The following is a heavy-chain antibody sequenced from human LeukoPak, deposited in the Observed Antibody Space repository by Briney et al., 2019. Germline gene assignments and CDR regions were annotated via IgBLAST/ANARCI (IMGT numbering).Heavy chain of an antibody. CDR3: ARVGIDFWSGYRNWFDP. CDR2: INHSGST. J-gene: IGHJ5*02. D-gene: IGHD3-3*01. Sequence: SETLSLTCAVHGGSFSGYYWSWIRQPPGKGLEWIGEINHSGSTNYNPSLKSRVTISVDTSKNQFSLKLSSVTAADTAVYYCARVGIDFWSGYRNWFDPWGQGTLVTVSS. CDR1: GGSFSGYY. V-gene: IGHV4-34*01.